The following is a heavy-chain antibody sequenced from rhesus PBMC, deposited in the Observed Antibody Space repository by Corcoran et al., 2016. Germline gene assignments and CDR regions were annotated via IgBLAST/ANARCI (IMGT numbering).Heavy chain of an antibody. CDR3: ARDCTGSGCYGY. V-gene: IGHV4-65*01. Sequence: QVQLQESGPGLVKPSETLSLTCAVSGVSISSSNWWRWIRQPPGKGLEWFGYIRGSSGSTYYNPSLKSRVTISTDTSKNQFSLKLSSVTAADTAVYYCARDCTGSGCYGYWGQGVLVTVSS. J-gene: IGHJ4*01. CDR2: IRGSSGST. D-gene: IGHD2-21*01. CDR1: GVSISSSNW.